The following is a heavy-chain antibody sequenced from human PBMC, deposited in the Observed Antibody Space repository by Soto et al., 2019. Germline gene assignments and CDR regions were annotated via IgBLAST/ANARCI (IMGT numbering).Heavy chain of an antibody. V-gene: IGHV2-26*01. CDR3: ARRTYYYDSSGYYYLYYFDY. CDR2: IFSNDEK. D-gene: IGHD3-22*01. Sequence: ASCPTLVNPTETLTLTCTVSGFSLSNARMGXSWIRQPPGKALEWLAHIFSNDEKSYSTSLKSRLTISKDTSKSQVVLTMTNMDPVDTATYYCARRTYYYDSSGYYYLYYFDYWGQGTLVTVSS. J-gene: IGHJ4*02. CDR1: GFSLSNARMG.